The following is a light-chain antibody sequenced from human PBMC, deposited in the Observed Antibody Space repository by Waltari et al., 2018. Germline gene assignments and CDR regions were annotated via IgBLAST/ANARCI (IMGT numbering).Light chain of an antibody. CDR3: MQARQTPWT. V-gene: IGKV2-28*01. CDR2: LVS. CDR1: QSLLHSNGYTF. Sequence: DIVMTQSPLSLPVSPGEPASISCTSSQSLLHSNGYTFLAWYLQKPGQSPQLLIYLVSNRASGVPDRFSGSGAGTDFTLKISRVEAEDVGVYYCMQARQTPWTFGQGTKVEIK. J-gene: IGKJ1*01.